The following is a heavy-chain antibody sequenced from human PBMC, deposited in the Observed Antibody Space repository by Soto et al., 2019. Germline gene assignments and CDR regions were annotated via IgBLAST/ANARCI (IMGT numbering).Heavy chain of an antibody. D-gene: IGHD3-10*01. CDR2: IYYSGTT. CDR3: ASRTDYYYGSGSMGGIDV. CDR1: GGSITSGSYY. V-gene: IGHV4-31*06. J-gene: IGHJ6*02. Sequence: QVQLQESGPGLVKPSQTLSLTCTVSGGSITSGSYYWSGIRQLPGKGLDWAGYIYYSGTTYYNPSLKSRVSISVDTCKNQYSLKLNSVTAAGTAVYYWASRTDYYYGSGSMGGIDVWGQGTTVTVSS.